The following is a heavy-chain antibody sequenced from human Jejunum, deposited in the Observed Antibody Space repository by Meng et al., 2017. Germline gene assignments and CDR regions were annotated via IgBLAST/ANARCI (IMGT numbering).Heavy chain of an antibody. D-gene: IGHD6-13*01. CDR1: GFTFSNAW. V-gene: IGHV3-15*01. J-gene: IGHJ6*02. CDR2: IKSKTDGGTT. CDR3: TTAGSSWYSNYYYGMDV. Sequence: GESLKISCAASGFTFSNAWMSWVRQAPGKGLEWVGRIKSKTDGGTTDYAAPVKGRFTISRDDSKNTLYLQMNSLKTEDTAVYYCTTAGSSWYSNYYYGMDVWGQGTTVTVYS.